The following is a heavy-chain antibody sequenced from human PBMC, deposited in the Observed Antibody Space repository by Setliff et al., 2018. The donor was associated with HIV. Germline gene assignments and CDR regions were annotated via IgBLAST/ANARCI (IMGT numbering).Heavy chain of an antibody. CDR1: GGSISSGSYY. CDR2: IYTSGST. J-gene: IGHJ4*02. V-gene: IGHV4-61*09. D-gene: IGHD2-21*02. Sequence: PSETLSLTCTVSGGSISSGSYYWSWIRQPAGKGLEWIGHIYTSGSTNYNPSLRSRVTISVDTSKNHFSLRLSSVTAADTAVYYCARGEFYCGTDCYWSSFDYWGQGSLVTVSS. CDR3: ARGEFYCGTDCYWSSFDY.